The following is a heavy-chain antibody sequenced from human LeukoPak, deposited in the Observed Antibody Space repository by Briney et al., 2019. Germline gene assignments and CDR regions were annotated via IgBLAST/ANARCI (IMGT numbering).Heavy chain of an antibody. V-gene: IGHV3-30*04. Sequence: PGGSLRLSCAASGFTFSSYAMHWVRQAPGKGLEWVAVISNDGSDKYYADSVKGRFTISRDSFKNTLYLQMNSLRPEDTAVYYCAKEGDYYGSGSYRDGFDIWGQGTRATVSS. D-gene: IGHD3-10*01. CDR3: AKEGDYYGSGSYRDGFDI. CDR2: ISNDGSDK. J-gene: IGHJ3*02. CDR1: GFTFSSYA.